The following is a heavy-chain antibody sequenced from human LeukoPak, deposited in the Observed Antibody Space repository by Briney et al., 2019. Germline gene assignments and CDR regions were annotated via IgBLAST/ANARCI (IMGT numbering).Heavy chain of an antibody. D-gene: IGHD1-26*01. CDR3: ARPIEGARAFQH. CDR1: GFTFRSYE. V-gene: IGHV3-48*03. CDR2: ITSGDSTI. Sequence: PGGSLGLSCVASGFTFRSYEMNWVRQAPGKGLEWVSYITSGDSTIYYADSVKGRFTISRDNAKNSLYLQMNNLRAEDTAVYYCARPIEGARAFQHWGQGTLVTVSS. J-gene: IGHJ1*01.